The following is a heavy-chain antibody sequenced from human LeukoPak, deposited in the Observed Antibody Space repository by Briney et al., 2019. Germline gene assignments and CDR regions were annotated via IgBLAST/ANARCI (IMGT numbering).Heavy chain of an antibody. CDR3: ARAGPDVLRYFDRRGRYYFDY. D-gene: IGHD3-9*01. CDR2: INPSGGST. Sequence: ASVKVSCKASGFTFTSYYMHWVRQAPGQGLEWMGIINPSGGSTSYAQKFQGRVTMTRDTSTSTVYMELSSLRSEDTAVYYCARAGPDVLRYFDRRGRYYFDYWGQGTLVTVSS. V-gene: IGHV1-46*01. CDR1: GFTFTSYY. J-gene: IGHJ4*02.